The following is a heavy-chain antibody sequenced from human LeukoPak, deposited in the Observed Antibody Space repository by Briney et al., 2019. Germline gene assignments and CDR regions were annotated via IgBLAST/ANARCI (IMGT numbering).Heavy chain of an antibody. J-gene: IGHJ4*02. CDR1: GFNVSNNY. Sequence: GGSLRLSCAGSGFNVSNNYMSWVRQAPGKGLEWVSVIYRGGSTYYADSVKGRFTMSRDNSKNTVYLQMDSLRAEDTAVYYCARDRGAAAGNWGQGTLVTVSS. CDR2: IYRGGST. V-gene: IGHV3-53*01. CDR3: ARDRGAAAGN. D-gene: IGHD6-13*01.